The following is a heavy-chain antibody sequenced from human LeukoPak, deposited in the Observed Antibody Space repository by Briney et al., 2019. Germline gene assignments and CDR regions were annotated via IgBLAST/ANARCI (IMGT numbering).Heavy chain of an antibody. CDR2: ISGSGTNT. J-gene: IGHJ4*02. V-gene: IGHV3-23*01. D-gene: IGHD6-19*01. CDR3: AREGIAVAGIFDY. CDR1: GFTFSSYA. Sequence: GGSLRLSCAASGFTFSSYAMTWVRQAPGKGLEWVSVISGSGTNTYYADSVKGRFTISRDNSKNTLYLQMNSLRAEDTAVYYCAREGIAVAGIFDYWGQGTLVTVSS.